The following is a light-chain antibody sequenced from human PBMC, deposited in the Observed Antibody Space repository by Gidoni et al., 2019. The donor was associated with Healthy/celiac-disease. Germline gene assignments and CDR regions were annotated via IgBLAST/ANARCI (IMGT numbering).Light chain of an antibody. CDR3: QQYDNLLIFT. Sequence: DIPMTQSPSSLSASVGDRVTITCQPSQDISNYLNWYQQKPGKAPKLLIYDASNLETGVPSRFSGSGSGTDFTFTISSLQPEDIATYYCQQYDNLLIFTFGPGTKVDIK. CDR1: QDISNY. V-gene: IGKV1-33*01. J-gene: IGKJ3*01. CDR2: DAS.